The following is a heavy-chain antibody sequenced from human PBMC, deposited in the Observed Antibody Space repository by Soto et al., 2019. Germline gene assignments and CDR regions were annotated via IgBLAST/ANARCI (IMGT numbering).Heavy chain of an antibody. V-gene: IGHV4-39*01. J-gene: IGHJ4*02. CDR1: GGSIYRSGYY. Sequence: SETLSLTCTVSGGSIYRSGYYWGWIRQPPGRGLEWIGNIDYNGVTYSNPSLKSRVTISRDTSKNQFSLKLTSVTAADTALYYSCLDYWGQGTLVTVSS. CDR3: CLDY. CDR2: IDYNGVT.